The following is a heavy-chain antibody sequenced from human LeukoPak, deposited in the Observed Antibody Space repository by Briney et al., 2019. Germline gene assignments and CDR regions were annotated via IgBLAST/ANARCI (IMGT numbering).Heavy chain of an antibody. CDR2: INPSGGST. V-gene: IGHV1-46*01. Sequence: ASVKVSCKASGYSFISFYIHWVRQAPGQGLEWMGVINPSGGSTAYAQQFQGRGTMTRDTSTSTVYMELSSLRSEDTAVYYCARHSLIGTTPFDYWGQGTLVTVSS. J-gene: IGHJ4*02. D-gene: IGHD1-20*01. CDR1: GYSFISFY. CDR3: ARHSLIGTTPFDY.